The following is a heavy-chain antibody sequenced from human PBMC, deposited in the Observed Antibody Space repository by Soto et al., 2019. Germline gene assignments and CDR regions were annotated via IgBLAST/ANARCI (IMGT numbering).Heavy chain of an antibody. J-gene: IGHJ4*02. Sequence: ASVKVSCKASGGTFSSYAISWVRQAPGQGLEWMGGIIPIFGTANYAQKFQGRVTITADESTSTAYMELSSLRSEDTAVYYCARVGNDYGDYDYGGQGTLVTVSS. CDR3: ARVGNDYGDYDY. D-gene: IGHD4-17*01. CDR1: GGTFSSYA. V-gene: IGHV1-69*13. CDR2: IIPIFGTA.